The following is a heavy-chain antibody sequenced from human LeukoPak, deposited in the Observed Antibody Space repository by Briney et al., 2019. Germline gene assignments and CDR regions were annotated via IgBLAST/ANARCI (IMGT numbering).Heavy chain of an antibody. CDR3: AGGVHNGAFDI. J-gene: IGHJ3*02. V-gene: IGHV4-59*08. CDR1: GGSISSYY. D-gene: IGHD1-14*01. Sequence: PSETLSLTCTVSGGSISSYYWSWIRQPPGKGLEWIGYMYYSGSTNYNPRVTTPVDTSKNQFSLKLSSVTAADTAVYYCAGGVHNGAFDIWGQGTMVTVSS. CDR2: MYYSGST.